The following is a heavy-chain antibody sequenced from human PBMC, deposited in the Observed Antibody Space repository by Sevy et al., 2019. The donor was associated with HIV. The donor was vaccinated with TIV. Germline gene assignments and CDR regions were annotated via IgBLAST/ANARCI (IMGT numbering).Heavy chain of an antibody. D-gene: IGHD1-20*01. Sequence: ASVKVSCKASGYTFTSYAMHWVRQAPGQRLEWMGWINAGNGNTKYSQKFQGRVTITRDTSASTAYMELSSLRSEDTAVYYCARGKHSTYNRNYLDYWGQGTLVTVSS. CDR2: INAGNGNT. J-gene: IGHJ4*02. V-gene: IGHV1-3*01. CDR1: GYTFTSYA. CDR3: ARGKHSTYNRNYLDY.